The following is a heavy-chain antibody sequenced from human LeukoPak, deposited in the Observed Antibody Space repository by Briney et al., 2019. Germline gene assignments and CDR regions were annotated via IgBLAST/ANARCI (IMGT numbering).Heavy chain of an antibody. CDR2: IIPIFGTA. V-gene: IGHV1-69*13. D-gene: IGHD6-6*01. CDR3: ARDSSPSGGYYYYMDV. Sequence: SVKVSCKASGGTFSSYAISWVRQAPGQGLEWMGGIIPIFGTANYAQKFQGRVTITADESTSTAYMELSILRSEDTAVYYCARDSSPSGGYYYYMDVWGKGTTVTVSS. J-gene: IGHJ6*03. CDR1: GGTFSSYA.